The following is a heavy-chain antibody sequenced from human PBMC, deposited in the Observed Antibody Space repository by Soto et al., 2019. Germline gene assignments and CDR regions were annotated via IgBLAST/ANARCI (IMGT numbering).Heavy chain of an antibody. CDR2: IYYSGST. V-gene: IGHV4-31*03. CDR1: GGSISIGGYY. Sequence: SETLSLTCTVSGGSISIGGYYWSWIRQHPGKGLEWIGYIYYSGSTYYNPSLKSRVTISVDTSKNQFSLKLSSVTAADTAVYYCAIYDSSGSRGFQHWGQGTLVTVSS. CDR3: AIYDSSGSRGFQH. D-gene: IGHD3-22*01. J-gene: IGHJ1*01.